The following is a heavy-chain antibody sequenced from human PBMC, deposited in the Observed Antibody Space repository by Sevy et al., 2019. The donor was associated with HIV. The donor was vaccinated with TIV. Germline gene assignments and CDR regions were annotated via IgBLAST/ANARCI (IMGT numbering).Heavy chain of an antibody. CDR2: IRNRPNSYTT. V-gene: IGHV3-72*01. D-gene: IGHD2-15*01. CDR3: VRGPNCGVGGCQQISPYCLDV. CDR1: GFTFSDHY. Sequence: GGSLRLSCAASGFTFSDHYVDWVRQAPGKGLEWVGRIRNRPNSYTTEYAASVKGRFTISRDDSRNSVYLQMNSLKTQYSAGYYCVRGPNCGVGGCQQISPYCLDVWGKGATVTVSS. J-gene: IGHJ6*03.